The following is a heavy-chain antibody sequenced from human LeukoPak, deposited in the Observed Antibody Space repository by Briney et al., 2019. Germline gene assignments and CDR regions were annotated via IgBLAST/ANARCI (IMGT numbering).Heavy chain of an antibody. CDR2: ISSGGNTI. CDR1: GFTFSSYE. V-gene: IGHV3-48*03. D-gene: IGHD3-22*01. CDR3: AADSTSYYVFDY. Sequence: GGSLRLSCAASGFTFSSYEMNWVRQAPGKGLEWVSYISSGGNTIYYADSVKGRFTISRDNAKNSLYLQMNSLSAEDTAVYYCAADSTSYYVFDYWGQGTLVTVSS. J-gene: IGHJ4*02.